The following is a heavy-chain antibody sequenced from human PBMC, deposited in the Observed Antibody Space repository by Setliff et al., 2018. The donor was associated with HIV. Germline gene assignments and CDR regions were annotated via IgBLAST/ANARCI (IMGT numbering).Heavy chain of an antibody. CDR3: ARHDDDGGYNNWFDP. Sequence: SKTLSLTCTVSGVSIGSSRLYWGWIRQPPGKGLEWVASIYYSGRTYYNPSPSLKDRLTISVDTSKNQFSLNLTSVTAADTAVYYCARHDDDGGYNNWFDPWGQGALVTVSS. V-gene: IGHV4-39*01. D-gene: IGHD3-22*01. CDR2: IYYSGRT. J-gene: IGHJ5*02. CDR1: GVSIGSSRLY.